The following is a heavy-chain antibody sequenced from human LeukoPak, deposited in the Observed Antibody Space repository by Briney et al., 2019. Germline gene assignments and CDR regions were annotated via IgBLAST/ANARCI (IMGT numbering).Heavy chain of an antibody. CDR3: ARDIRRDFWSDENWFDP. V-gene: IGHV4-39*07. Sequence: SETLSLTCTVSGGSISTSNYYWGWIRQPPGKGLEWIGNIFYSGSTYYGPSLKSRLTISLDTSRNQFSLKLSSVTAADTAVYYCARDIRRDFWSDENWFDPWGQGTLVTVSS. CDR2: IFYSGST. CDR1: GGSISTSNYY. D-gene: IGHD3-3*01. J-gene: IGHJ5*02.